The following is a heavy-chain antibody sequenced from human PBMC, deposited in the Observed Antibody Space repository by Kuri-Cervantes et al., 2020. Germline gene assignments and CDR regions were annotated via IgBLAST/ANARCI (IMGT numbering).Heavy chain of an antibody. Sequence: GGSLRLSCAASGFTFSSYAMHWVRQAPGKGLEWVGRIKSKTDGGTTDYAAPVKGRFTISRDDSKNTLYLQMNSLKTEDTAVYYCTTDLWGNCGDDCNWGQGTLVTVSS. CDR2: IKSKTDGGTT. CDR1: GFTFSSYA. D-gene: IGHD2-21*02. CDR3: TTDLWGNCGDDCN. J-gene: IGHJ4*02. V-gene: IGHV3-15*01.